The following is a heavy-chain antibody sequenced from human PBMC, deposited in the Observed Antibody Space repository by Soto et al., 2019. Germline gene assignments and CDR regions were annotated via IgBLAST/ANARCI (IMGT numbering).Heavy chain of an antibody. CDR3: ARSEQWLKELYGMDV. Sequence: GGSLRLSCAASGFTFSSYWMHWVRQAPGKGLVWVSRINSDGSSTSYADSVKGRFTISRDNAKNTLYLQMNSLRAEDTAVYYCARSEQWLKELYGMDVWGQGTTVTVSS. J-gene: IGHJ6*02. V-gene: IGHV3-74*01. D-gene: IGHD5-18*01. CDR2: INSDGSST. CDR1: GFTFSSYW.